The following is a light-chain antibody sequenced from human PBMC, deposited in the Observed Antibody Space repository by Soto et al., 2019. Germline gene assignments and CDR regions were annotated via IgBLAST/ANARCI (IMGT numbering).Light chain of an antibody. V-gene: IGKV1-5*01. Sequence: DIQMTQSPSTLSASVGDRVTITCRASQTISNWLAWYQQKPGKAPKLVIYDAAKLESGVPSRFSGSGSGTEFTLTISSLQPDDFGTYYCQQYNSYAFTFGPGTKVDIK. J-gene: IGKJ3*01. CDR2: DAA. CDR3: QQYNSYAFT. CDR1: QTISNW.